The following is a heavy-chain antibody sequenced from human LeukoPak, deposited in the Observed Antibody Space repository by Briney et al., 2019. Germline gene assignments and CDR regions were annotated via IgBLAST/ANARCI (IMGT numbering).Heavy chain of an antibody. CDR2: IYSDGST. CDR1: GFTVRSSY. Sequence: GGSLRLSCAASGFTVRSSYMSWVRQAPGKGLDWVSVIYSDGSTSYADSVKGRFTISRDNSKNTLYLQMNSLRAEDTAVYYCARDSPRVGMDVWGQGTTVTVSS. V-gene: IGHV3-53*01. J-gene: IGHJ6*02. CDR3: ARDSPRVGMDV.